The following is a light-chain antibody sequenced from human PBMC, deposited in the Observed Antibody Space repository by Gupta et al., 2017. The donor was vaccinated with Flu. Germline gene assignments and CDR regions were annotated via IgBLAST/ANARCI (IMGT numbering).Light chain of an antibody. Sequence: DIQMTQSPSSLSASVGDRVTITCTASQDISNYLNWYQQKPGQAPKLLIYDASNWDTGVPSRFCLGGCGKYLAFTRSSRQQQDVASDYYHQHHDNASQTFGQGTKVEIK. CDR3: HQHHDNASQT. V-gene: IGKV1-33*01. CDR2: DAS. J-gene: IGKJ1*01. CDR1: QDISNY.